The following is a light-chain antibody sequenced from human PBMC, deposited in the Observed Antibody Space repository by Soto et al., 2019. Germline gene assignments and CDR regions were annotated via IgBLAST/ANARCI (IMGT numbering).Light chain of an antibody. CDR2: LNSDGSH. CDR1: SGHNSYA. J-gene: IGLJ3*02. V-gene: IGLV4-69*01. CDR3: QTWSTDIRV. Sequence: QSVLTQPPSASASLGAXXKLTCTLSSGHNSYAIAWHQQQPEKGPRYLMKLNSDGSHSKGDGIPDRFSGSSSGAERYLTIPSLQSEDEADYYCQTWSTDIRVFGGGTKLTVL.